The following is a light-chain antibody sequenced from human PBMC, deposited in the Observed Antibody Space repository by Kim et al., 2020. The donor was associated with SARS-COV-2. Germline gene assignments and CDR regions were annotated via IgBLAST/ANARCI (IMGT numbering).Light chain of an antibody. J-gene: IGKJ5*01. CDR3: QQLDSYPRVT. CDR2: AAS. Sequence: SVGDRVTITCRASQGIRDYLAWYQQKPGKAPRLLIYAASTLQSGVPSRFSGSGSGTEFSLTIRSLQPEDFATYYCQQLDSYPRVTFGLGTRLEIK. CDR1: QGIRDY. V-gene: IGKV1-9*01.